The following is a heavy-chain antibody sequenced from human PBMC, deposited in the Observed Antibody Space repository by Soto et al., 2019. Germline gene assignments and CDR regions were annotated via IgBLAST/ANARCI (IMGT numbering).Heavy chain of an antibody. J-gene: IGHJ4*02. D-gene: IGHD3-22*01. V-gene: IGHV4-31*03. Sequence: SETLSLTCTVSGGSISSGGYYWSWIRQHPGKGLEWIGYIYYSGSTYYNPSLKSRVTISVDTSKNQFSLKLSSVTAADTAVYYCARSHYDSSGYYYFDYWGQGTLVTVSS. CDR3: ARSHYDSSGYYYFDY. CDR2: IYYSGST. CDR1: GGSISSGGYY.